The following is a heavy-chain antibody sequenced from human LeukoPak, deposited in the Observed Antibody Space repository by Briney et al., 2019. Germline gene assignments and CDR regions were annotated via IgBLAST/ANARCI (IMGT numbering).Heavy chain of an antibody. D-gene: IGHD2-2*01. CDR2: INHSGST. CDR1: GGSFSGYY. CDR3: AKYNGYVVIVVVPAANNWFDP. V-gene: IGHV4-34*01. J-gene: IGHJ5*02. Sequence: SETLSLTCAVYGGSFSGYYWSWIRQSPGKGLEWIGEINHSGSTNYNPSLKSRVTISVDTPKNQFSLKLSSVTAADTAVYYCAKYNGYVVIVVVPAANNWFDPWGQGTLVTVSS.